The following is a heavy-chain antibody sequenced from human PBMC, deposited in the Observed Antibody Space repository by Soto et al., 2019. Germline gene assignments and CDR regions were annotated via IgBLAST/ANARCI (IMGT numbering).Heavy chain of an antibody. CDR2: ISAYNGNT. J-gene: IGHJ4*02. CDR3: ARRRDYYDILTGFDY. Sequence: ASVKVSCKASGYTFTSYGISWVRQAPGQGLEWMGWISAYNGNTNYAQKLQGRVTMTTDTSTSTAYMELRSLSSVTAADTAVYYCARRRDYYDILTGFDYWGQGTLVTVSS. CDR1: GYTFTSYG. D-gene: IGHD3-9*01. V-gene: IGHV1-18*01.